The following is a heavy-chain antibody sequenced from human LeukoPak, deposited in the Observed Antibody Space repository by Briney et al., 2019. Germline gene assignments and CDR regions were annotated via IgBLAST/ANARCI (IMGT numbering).Heavy chain of an antibody. Sequence: ASVKVSCKASGYTFTGYYMHWVRQAPGQGLEWMGWINPNSGGTNYAQKFQGRVTMTRDTSISTAYMELSSLRSEDTAVYYCARDRDYGGNSRYFDYWGQGTLVTVSS. CDR2: INPNSGGT. V-gene: IGHV1-2*02. D-gene: IGHD4-23*01. J-gene: IGHJ4*02. CDR3: ARDRDYGGNSRYFDY. CDR1: GYTFTGYY.